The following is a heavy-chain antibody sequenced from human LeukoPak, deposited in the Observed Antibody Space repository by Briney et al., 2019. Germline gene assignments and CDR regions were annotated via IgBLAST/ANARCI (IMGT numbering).Heavy chain of an antibody. Sequence: GRSLRLSCAASGFTFSSYAMHWVRQAPGKGLEWVAVISYDGSNKYYADSVKGRFTISRDNSKNTLYLQMNSLRAEDTAVYHCARGRSSRDDAFDIWGQGTMVTVSS. D-gene: IGHD6-13*01. J-gene: IGHJ3*02. CDR3: ARGRSSRDDAFDI. V-gene: IGHV3-30*04. CDR1: GFTFSSYA. CDR2: ISYDGSNK.